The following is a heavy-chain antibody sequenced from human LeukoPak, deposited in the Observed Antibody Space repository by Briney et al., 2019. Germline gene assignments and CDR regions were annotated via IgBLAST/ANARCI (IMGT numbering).Heavy chain of an antibody. J-gene: IGHJ3*02. V-gene: IGHV3-23*01. CDR3: ARGGGYSYGRLKGDAFDI. Sequence: PGGSLRLSCAASGFTFSDYYMSWIRQAPGKGLEWVSGISGSGDSTYYADSVKGRFTISRDNSKNTLYLQMNSLRAEDTAVYYCARGGGYSYGRLKGDAFDIWGQGTMVTVSS. CDR2: ISGSGDST. D-gene: IGHD5-18*01. CDR1: GFTFSDYY.